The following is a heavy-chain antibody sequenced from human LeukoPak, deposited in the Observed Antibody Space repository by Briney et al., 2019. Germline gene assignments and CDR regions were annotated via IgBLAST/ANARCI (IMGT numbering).Heavy chain of an antibody. J-gene: IGHJ4*02. Sequence: SVKVSCKASGGTFSSYAISWARQAPGQGLEWMGGIIPIFGTANYAQKFQGRVTITADESTSTAYMELSSLRSEDTAVYYCARGLGYCSGGSCYVRQHWGQGTLVTVSS. V-gene: IGHV1-69*13. CDR1: GGTFSSYA. CDR2: IIPIFGTA. CDR3: ARGLGYCSGGSCYVRQH. D-gene: IGHD2-15*01.